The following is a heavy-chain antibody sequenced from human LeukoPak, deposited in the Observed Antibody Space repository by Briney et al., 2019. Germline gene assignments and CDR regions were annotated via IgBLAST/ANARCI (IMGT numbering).Heavy chain of an antibody. D-gene: IGHD2-2*01. J-gene: IGHJ4*02. Sequence: SETLSLTCTVSGGPISSGDYYWSWIRQPPGKGLEWIGYIYYSGSTYYNPSLKSRVTISVDTSKNQFSLKLSSVTAADTAVYYCARVLVVPAAVDYWGQGTLVTVSS. CDR2: IYYSGST. CDR1: GGPISSGDYY. CDR3: ARVLVVPAAVDY. V-gene: IGHV4-30-4*08.